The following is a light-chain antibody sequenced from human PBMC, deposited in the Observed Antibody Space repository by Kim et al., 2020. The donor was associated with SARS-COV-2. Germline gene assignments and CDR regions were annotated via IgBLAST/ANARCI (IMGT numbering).Light chain of an antibody. Sequence: EIVTTQSPATLSVSPGERATLSCRASQSVRSSLAWYQQKPGQAPRLLIYDASIRATGVPARFTGSGSGTEFTLTISSLQSEDFAVYFCQQYYTWSALTFGGETKVEIK. CDR1: QSVRSS. V-gene: IGKV3D-15*01. CDR3: QQYYTWSALT. J-gene: IGKJ4*01. CDR2: DAS.